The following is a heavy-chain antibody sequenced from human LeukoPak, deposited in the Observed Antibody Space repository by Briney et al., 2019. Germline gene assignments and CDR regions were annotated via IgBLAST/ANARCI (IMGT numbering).Heavy chain of an antibody. CDR1: GGSITNTNY. D-gene: IGHD3-22*01. V-gene: IGHV4-4*02. Sequence: PSETLSLTCGVSGGSITNTNYWTWVRQPPGKGLEWIGEVNLQGSTNYNPSLMGRVAISVDTSENHISLQLTSVTAADTAVYYCATPPVHYDSQLYDAFDIWGQGTMVTVSS. CDR2: VNLQGST. J-gene: IGHJ3*02. CDR3: ATPPVHYDSQLYDAFDI.